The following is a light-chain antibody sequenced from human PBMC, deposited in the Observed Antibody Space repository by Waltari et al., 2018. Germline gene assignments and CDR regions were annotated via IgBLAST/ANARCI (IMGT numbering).Light chain of an antibody. CDR1: QGISSY. CDR2: AAS. V-gene: IGKV1-9*01. J-gene: IGKJ4*01. Sequence: IQLTQSPSSLSASVGDRVTITCRASQGISSYLAWYQQKPGKAPKLLIYAASNLQSGVPSRFSGSGSGTDFTLTISSLQPEDFASYYCQQLNSHPLTFGGGTKVEIK. CDR3: QQLNSHPLT.